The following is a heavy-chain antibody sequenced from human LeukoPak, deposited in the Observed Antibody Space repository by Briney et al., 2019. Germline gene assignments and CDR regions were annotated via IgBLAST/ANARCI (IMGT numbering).Heavy chain of an antibody. CDR1: GYNFITHS. D-gene: IGHD2-21*01. V-gene: IGHV1-18*01. CDR3: ARQNNAYSAPNWFDP. J-gene: IGHJ5*02. CDR2: ITSYSGYDKT. Sequence: ASVKVSCKTSGYNFITHSISWVRQAPGQGLEWLGWITSYSGYDKTNYAQRLQGRVTMTTDTSTNTAYMELRSLRSDDTAVYYCARQNNAYSAPNWFDPWGQGTLVTVSS.